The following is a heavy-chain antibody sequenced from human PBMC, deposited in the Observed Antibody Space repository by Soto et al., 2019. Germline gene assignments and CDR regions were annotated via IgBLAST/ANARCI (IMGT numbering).Heavy chain of an antibody. Sequence: QVQLVESGGGVVQPGRSLRLSCAASGFTFSTYALHWVRQAPGKGLEWVAVISSDGSNKYYADSVKGRFTISRDNSKNTLYLQMNSLRAEDTAVYYCARPDLVVVVAAAAWDYWGQGTLVNVSS. V-gene: IGHV3-30-3*01. CDR1: GFTFSTYA. J-gene: IGHJ4*02. D-gene: IGHD2-15*01. CDR3: ARPDLVVVVAAAAWDY. CDR2: ISSDGSNK.